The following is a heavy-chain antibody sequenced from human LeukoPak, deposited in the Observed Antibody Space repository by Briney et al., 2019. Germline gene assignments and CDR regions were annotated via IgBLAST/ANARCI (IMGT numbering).Heavy chain of an antibody. CDR2: ISGSGVST. CDR1: GFTVSSYS. CDR3: AKDERNWNYNLASQTYD. J-gene: IGHJ4*02. D-gene: IGHD1-7*01. V-gene: IGHV3-23*01. Sequence: GGSLRLSCAASGFTVSSYSMNWLRQAPGKGLEWVSAISGSGVSTYYADSVKGRFTVSRDNSKNTLYLQMSSLRAEDTAVYYCAKDERNWNYNLASQTYDWGQGTLVTVS.